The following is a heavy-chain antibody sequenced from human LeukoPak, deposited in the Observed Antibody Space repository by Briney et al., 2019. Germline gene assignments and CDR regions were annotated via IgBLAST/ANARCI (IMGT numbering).Heavy chain of an antibody. CDR1: GYTFPSYW. V-gene: IGHV5-51*01. CDR3: ARLGYCSGGTCYKSYFDC. J-gene: IGHJ4*02. CDR2: IYVGGSDT. Sequence: HGESLKISCKGSGYTFPSYWIAWVRQMPGKGLEWMGVIYVGGSDTRYSPSFQGQVTISADKSISTAYLQWGSLKASDTAMYYCARLGYCSGGTCYKSYFDCWGQGTLVTVSS. D-gene: IGHD2-15*01.